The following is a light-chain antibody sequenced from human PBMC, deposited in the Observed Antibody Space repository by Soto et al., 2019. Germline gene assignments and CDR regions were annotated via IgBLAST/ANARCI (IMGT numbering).Light chain of an antibody. CDR3: QQYGSSGT. CDR1: HNISSNY. J-gene: IGKJ1*01. Sequence: IVLTKSPGTLSLSQGERATLSCISTHNISSNYFAWYQQKPGQAPKLLIYSASSLATGIPDRFSGSGSGTDFTLTISRLEPEDFAVYYCQQYGSSGTFGQGTKVDIK. V-gene: IGKV3-20*01. CDR2: SAS.